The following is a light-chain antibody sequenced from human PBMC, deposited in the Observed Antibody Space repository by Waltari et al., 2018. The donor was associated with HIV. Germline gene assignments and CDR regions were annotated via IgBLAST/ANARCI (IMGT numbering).Light chain of an antibody. CDR1: SSDIGGFNY. Sequence: QSALTQPASVSGSPGQSITISCTGTSSDIGGFNYVSWYQQHPDKAPKLRICDVDIRPSGISNRFSGSKSGNTASLTISGLQAEDEADYYCSSYASSFTLLFGGGTKLTVL. CDR2: DVD. J-gene: IGLJ3*02. CDR3: SSYASSFTLL. V-gene: IGLV2-14*03.